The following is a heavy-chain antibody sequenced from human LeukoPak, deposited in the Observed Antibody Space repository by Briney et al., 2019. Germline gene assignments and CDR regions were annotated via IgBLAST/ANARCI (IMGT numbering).Heavy chain of an antibody. V-gene: IGHV3-23*01. J-gene: IGHJ6*03. D-gene: IGHD3-22*01. CDR2: ISISGT. Sequence: GGTLRLSCAASGFTFNNFAMSWVRQAPGKGLEWVSQISISGTYYADSVKGRFTISRDNSKDTLYLQMNSLRAENTAVYYCARGWSSGYYYVPIFYYYYYMDIWGKGTTVTVSS. CDR3: ARGWSSGYYYVPIFYYYYYMDI. CDR1: GFTFNNFA.